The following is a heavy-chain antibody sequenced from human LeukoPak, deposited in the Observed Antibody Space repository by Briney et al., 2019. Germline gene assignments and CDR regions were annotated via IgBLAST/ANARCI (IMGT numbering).Heavy chain of an antibody. CDR3: AKDRRGSPDNGY. D-gene: IGHD2-8*01. CDR2: ISGSGTAT. J-gene: IGHJ4*02. V-gene: IGHV3-23*01. Sequence: PGGSLRLSCAASEFTFSNYAMTWVRQAPGKGLKWVSTISGSGTATYYADSVKGRFTISRDNSKNTLYLQMNGLRAEDTAVYYCAKDRRGSPDNGYWGQGTLVTVSS. CDR1: EFTFSNYA.